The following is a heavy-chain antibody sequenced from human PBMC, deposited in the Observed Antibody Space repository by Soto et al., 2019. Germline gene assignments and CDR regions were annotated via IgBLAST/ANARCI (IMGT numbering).Heavy chain of an antibody. V-gene: IGHV1-46*01. D-gene: IGHD3-16*02. CDR1: GYTFTSYY. CDR3: ARVQEDDYGWGSYRQSLGWFDP. CDR2: INPSGGST. J-gene: IGHJ5*02. Sequence: GASVKVSCKASGYTFTSYYMHWVRQAPGQGLEWMGIINPSGGSTSYAQKFQGRVTMTRDTSTSTVYMELSSLRSEDTAVYYCARVQEDDYGWGSYRQSLGWFDPWGQGTLVTISS.